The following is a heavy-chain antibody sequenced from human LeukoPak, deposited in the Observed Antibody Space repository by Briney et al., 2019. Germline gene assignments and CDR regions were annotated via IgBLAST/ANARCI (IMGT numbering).Heavy chain of an antibody. D-gene: IGHD1-1*01. CDR2: ISSGSSYT. CDR1: GFTFSDYY. J-gene: IGHJ4*02. V-gene: IGHV3-11*05. Sequence: GGSLRLSCAASGFTFSDYYMSWIRQAPGKGLEWVAYISSGSSYTNYADSVKGRFTISRDNAKNSLYLQMNSLRAEDAALYYCARGRTVDYWGQGTLVTVSS. CDR3: ARGRTVDY.